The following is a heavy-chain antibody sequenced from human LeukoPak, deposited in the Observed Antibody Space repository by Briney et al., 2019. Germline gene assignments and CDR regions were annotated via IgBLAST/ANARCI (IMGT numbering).Heavy chain of an antibody. Sequence: GGSLRLSCAASGFTFSSYAMSWVRQAPGKGLEWVSAISGSGGSTYYAAPVKGRFTISRDDSKNTVYLQMNSLKTEDTAVYYCSTDSLVLNYWGQGTLVTVSS. J-gene: IGHJ4*02. V-gene: IGHV3-23*01. CDR3: STDSLVLNY. CDR2: ISGSGGST. CDR1: GFTFSSYA. D-gene: IGHD3-16*01.